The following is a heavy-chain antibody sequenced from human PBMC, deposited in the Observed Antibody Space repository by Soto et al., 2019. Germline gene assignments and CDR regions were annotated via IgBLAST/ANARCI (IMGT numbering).Heavy chain of an antibody. V-gene: IGHV3-30-3*01. CDR2: ISYDGSNK. CDR1: VLTSRFYG. Sequence: GWSLVINCASSVLTSRFYGLHWVCQASPSGLDRVAVISYDGSNKYYADSVKGRFTISRDNSKNTLYLQMNSLRAEDTAVYYCARGYCSSTSCYRPPSYYYGMDVWGQGTTVTVSS. D-gene: IGHD2-2*01. J-gene: IGHJ6*01. CDR3: ARGYCSSTSCYRPPSYYYGMDV.